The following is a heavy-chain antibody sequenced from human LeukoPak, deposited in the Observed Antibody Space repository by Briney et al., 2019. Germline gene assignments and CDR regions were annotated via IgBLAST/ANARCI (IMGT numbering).Heavy chain of an antibody. D-gene: IGHD1/OR15-1a*01. Sequence: GASVKVSCKASGYSFTNYGLSWVRQAPGQGLEWMGWINTNTGNPTYAQGFTGRFVFSLDTSVSTAYLQISSLKAEDTAVYYCARSTRTYGFDIWGQGTMVTVSS. CDR1: GYSFTNYG. J-gene: IGHJ3*02. CDR2: INTNTGNP. CDR3: ARSTRTYGFDI. V-gene: IGHV7-4-1*02.